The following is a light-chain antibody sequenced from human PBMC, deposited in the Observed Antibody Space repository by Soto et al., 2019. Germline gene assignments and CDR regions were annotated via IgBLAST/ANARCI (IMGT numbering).Light chain of an antibody. CDR2: KVS. Sequence: EIPKSQSPSTLSGSFGDRVTITCRASQSISTWLAWYQQKPGKAPKLLIHKVSSLQSGVPSRFSGSASGTEFSLTITSLQPDDFATYFCQQYQTYPWTFGQGSNVDI. V-gene: IGKV1-5*03. CDR3: QQYQTYPWT. J-gene: IGKJ1*01. CDR1: QSISTW.